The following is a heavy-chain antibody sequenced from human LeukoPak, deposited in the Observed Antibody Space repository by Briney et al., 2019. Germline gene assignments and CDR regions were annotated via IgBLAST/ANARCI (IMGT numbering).Heavy chain of an antibody. CDR1: GYTFTGYY. J-gene: IGHJ6*03. CDR2: INPNSGGT. V-gene: IGHV1-2*02. D-gene: IGHD2-2*01. Sequence: ASVKVSCKASGYTFTGYYMHWVRQAPGQGLEWMGWINPNSGGTNYAQKFQGRVTMTRDTSISTAYMELSRLRSDDTAVYYCARSDRYSSTSPMDVWGKGTTVTISS. CDR3: ARSDRYSSTSPMDV.